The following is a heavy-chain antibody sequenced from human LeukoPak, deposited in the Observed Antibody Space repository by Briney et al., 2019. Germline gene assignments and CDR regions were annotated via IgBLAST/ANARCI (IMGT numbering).Heavy chain of an antibody. V-gene: IGHV3-48*03. CDR3: ARDRAYCGGDCYPGYFDY. D-gene: IGHD2-21*02. Sequence: TGGSLRLSCAASGFTFSSYEMNWVRQAPGKGLEWVSYISSSGSTIYYADSVKGRFTISRDNAKNSLYLQMNSLRAEDTAVYYCARDRAYCGGDCYPGYFDYWGQGTLVTVSS. CDR2: ISSSGSTI. CDR1: GFTFSSYE. J-gene: IGHJ4*02.